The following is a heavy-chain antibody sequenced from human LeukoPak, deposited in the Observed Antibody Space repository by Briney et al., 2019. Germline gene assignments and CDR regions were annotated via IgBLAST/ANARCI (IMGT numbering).Heavy chain of an antibody. D-gene: IGHD3-22*01. CDR1: GGSISSSNW. Sequence: SETLSLTCAVSGGSISSSNWWSWVRQPPGKGLEWIGEIYHSGSTNYNPSLKSRVTISVDKSKNQFSLKLSSVTAADTAVYYCARDIADRDYDSGGRFDYWGQGTLVTVSS. CDR3: ARDIADRDYDSGGRFDY. CDR2: IYHSGST. V-gene: IGHV4-4*02. J-gene: IGHJ4*02.